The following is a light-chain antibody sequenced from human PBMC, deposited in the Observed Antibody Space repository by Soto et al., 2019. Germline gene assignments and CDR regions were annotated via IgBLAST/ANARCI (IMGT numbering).Light chain of an antibody. J-gene: IGKJ3*01. V-gene: IGKV3D-20*02. CDR1: QSVSSSY. CDR3: HQASSFPYT. Sequence: EMVLTQSPDTLSLSPGERATLSCKASQSVSSSYLAWYQQRPGQAPRLLIHGASKRATGIPDRFSGRGSGTDFTLTISSLQTEDFATYFCHQASSFPYTFGPGTKVDIK. CDR2: GAS.